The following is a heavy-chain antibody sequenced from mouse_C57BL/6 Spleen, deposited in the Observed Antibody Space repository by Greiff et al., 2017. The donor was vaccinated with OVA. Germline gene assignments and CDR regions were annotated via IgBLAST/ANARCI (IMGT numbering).Heavy chain of an antibody. Sequence: QVQLQQSGAELARPGASVKLSCKASGYTFTSYGIRWVKQRPGQGLEWIGEIYPRSGNTYYNEKFKGKATLTADKSSSTAYMELRSLTSEDSAVYFCAKATAQADYYAMDDWGQGTSVTVAS. CDR1: GYTFTSYG. J-gene: IGHJ4*01. V-gene: IGHV1-81*01. D-gene: IGHD3-2*02. CDR2: IYPRSGNT. CDR3: AKATAQADYYAMDD.